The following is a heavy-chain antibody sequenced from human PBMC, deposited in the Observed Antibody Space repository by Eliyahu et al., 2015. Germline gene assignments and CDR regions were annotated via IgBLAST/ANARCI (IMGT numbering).Heavy chain of an antibody. J-gene: IGHJ4*02. CDR1: GYTFTSYA. CDR3: AREMIVGGGGYYFDY. V-gene: IGHV1-3*01. CDR2: INAGNGNT. Sequence: QVQLVQSGAEVKKPGASVKVSCKASGYTFTSYAMHWVRQAPGQRLEWMGWINAGNGNTKYSQKFQGRVTITRDTSASTAYMELSSLRSEDTAVYYCAREMIVGGGGYYFDYWGQGTLVTVSS. D-gene: IGHD3-16*01.